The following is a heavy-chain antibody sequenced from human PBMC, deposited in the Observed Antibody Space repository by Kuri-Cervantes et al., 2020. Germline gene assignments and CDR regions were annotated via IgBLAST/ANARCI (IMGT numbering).Heavy chain of an antibody. V-gene: IGHV1-3*01. CDR2: SNAGNGNT. J-gene: IGHJ3*02. D-gene: IGHD6-13*01. Sequence: ASVKVSCKASGYTFTSYAMHWVRQAPGQRLEWMGWSNAGNGNTKYSQKFQGRVTMTEDTSTDTAYMELSSLRSEDTAVYYCATMNGYSSSWKAFDIWGQGTMVTVSS. CDR3: ATMNGYSSSWKAFDI. CDR1: GYTFTSYA.